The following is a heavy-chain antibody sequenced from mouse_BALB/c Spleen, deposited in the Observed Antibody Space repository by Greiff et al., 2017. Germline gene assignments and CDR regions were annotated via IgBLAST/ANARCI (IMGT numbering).Heavy chain of an antibody. CDR3: ARTPCYGKGNYYAMDY. J-gene: IGHJ4*01. CDR2: ISSGSSTI. CDR1: GFTFSSFG. D-gene: IGHD1-1*01. V-gene: IGHV5-17*02. Sequence: EVKLMESGGGLVQPGGSRNLSCAASGFTFSSFGMHWVRQAPEKGLEWVAYISSGSSTIYYADTVKGRFTISRDNPKNTLFLQMTSLRSEDTAMYYCARTPCYGKGNYYAMDYWGQGTSVTVSS.